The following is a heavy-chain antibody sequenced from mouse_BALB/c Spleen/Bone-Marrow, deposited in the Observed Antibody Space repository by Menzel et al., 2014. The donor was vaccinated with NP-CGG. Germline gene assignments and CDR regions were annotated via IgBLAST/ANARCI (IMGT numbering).Heavy chain of an antibody. D-gene: IGHD2-3*01. J-gene: IGHJ4*01. CDR2: ITSGGGYT. CDR1: GYTFSTYT. Sequence: EVKLLESGAGLVKPGGPLKRSCAASGYTFSTYTISWVRQTPEKSLEWVATITSGGGYTYYLVSAKGRLTISRDNAQSILYLQMSSLKSEDTAMYYCTRDRYDGFSYYAMDYWGQGTSGTVAS. CDR3: TRDRYDGFSYYAMDY. V-gene: IGHV5-6-4*01.